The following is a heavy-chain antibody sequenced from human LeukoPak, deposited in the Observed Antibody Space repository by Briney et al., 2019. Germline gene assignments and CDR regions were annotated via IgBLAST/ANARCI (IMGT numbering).Heavy chain of an antibody. CDR3: ASSWYRRGLDY. D-gene: IGHD6-13*01. J-gene: IGHJ4*02. Sequence: SQTLSLTCAVSGGSISSGGYSWSWIRPPPGKGLEWIGYIYHSGSTYYNPSLKSRVTISVDRPKNQFSLKLSSVTAADTAVYYCASSWYRRGLDYWGQGTLVTVSS. CDR1: GGSISSGGYS. V-gene: IGHV4-30-2*01. CDR2: IYHSGST.